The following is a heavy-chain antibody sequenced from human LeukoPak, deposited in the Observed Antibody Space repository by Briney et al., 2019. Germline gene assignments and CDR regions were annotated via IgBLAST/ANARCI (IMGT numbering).Heavy chain of an antibody. CDR1: GGTFSSYA. J-gene: IGHJ6*03. CDR3: ARGPRGPYNWNYVWGHYYCMDV. Sequence: GASVKVSCKASGGTFSSYAISWVRQAPGQGLEWMGGIIPIFGTANYAQKFQGRVTITTDESTSTAYMELSSLRSEDTAAYYCARGPRGPYNWNYVWGHYYCMDVWGKGTTVTVSS. D-gene: IGHD1-7*01. CDR2: IIPIFGTA. V-gene: IGHV1-69*05.